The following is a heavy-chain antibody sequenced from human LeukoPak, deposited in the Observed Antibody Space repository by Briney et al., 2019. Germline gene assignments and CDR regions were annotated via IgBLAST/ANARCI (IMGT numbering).Heavy chain of an antibody. CDR1: GYTFTGYY. D-gene: IGHD3-10*01. Sequence: ASVTVSCKASGYTFTGYYMHWVRQAPGQGLEWMGWINPNSGGTNYAQKFQGRVTMTRDTSISTAYMELSRLTSDDTAVYYCARDRVSHVRGILRGVFDYWGQGPLITVSS. CDR3: ARDRVSHVRGILRGVFDY. J-gene: IGHJ4*02. CDR2: INPNSGGT. V-gene: IGHV1-2*02.